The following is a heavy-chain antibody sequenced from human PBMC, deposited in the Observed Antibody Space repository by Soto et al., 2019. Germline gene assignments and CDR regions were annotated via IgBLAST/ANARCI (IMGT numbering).Heavy chain of an antibody. J-gene: IGHJ5*02. CDR2: INAGNGNA. CDR3: AILRYFGEGMGFDP. D-gene: IGHD3-9*01. V-gene: IGHV1-3*01. Sequence: QVQLVQSGAEVKKPGASVKVSCEASGYTFTNYAMHWVRQAPGQRLEWMGWINAGNGNAKYSQKFQGRVTITRDTSASTDYMELSSLRSEDTAVYSCAILRYFGEGMGFDPWGQGTLVTVSS. CDR1: GYTFTNYA.